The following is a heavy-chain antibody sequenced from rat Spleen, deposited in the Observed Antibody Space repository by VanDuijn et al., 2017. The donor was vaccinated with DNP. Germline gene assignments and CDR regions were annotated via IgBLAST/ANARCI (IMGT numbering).Heavy chain of an antibody. CDR3: ARGSGGVRWYFDF. CDR2: ISTRGGSS. D-gene: IGHD1-4*01. CDR1: GFTLSNYD. V-gene: IGHV5S13*01. J-gene: IGHJ1*01. Sequence: EVQLVESGGGLVQPGRSLKLSCAASGFTLSNYDMAWVRQAPTKGLEWVAYISTRGGSSYYRDSVKGRFTVSRDNAENTLYLQINSLRSEDTATYYCARGSGGVRWYFDFWGPGTMVTVSS.